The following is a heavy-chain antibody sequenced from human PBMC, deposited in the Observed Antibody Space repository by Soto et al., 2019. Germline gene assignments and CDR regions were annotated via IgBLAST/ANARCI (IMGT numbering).Heavy chain of an antibody. CDR3: AKRPLFLERLWGWFDP. V-gene: IGHV3-23*01. Sequence: GGSLRLSCAASGFTFSSYAMSWVRQAPGKGLEWVSAISGSGGSTYYADSVKGRFTISRDNSKNTLYLQMNSLRAEDTAVYYCAKRPLFLERLWGWFDPWGQGTLVTVSS. J-gene: IGHJ5*02. CDR1: GFTFSSYA. D-gene: IGHD3-3*01. CDR2: ISGSGGST.